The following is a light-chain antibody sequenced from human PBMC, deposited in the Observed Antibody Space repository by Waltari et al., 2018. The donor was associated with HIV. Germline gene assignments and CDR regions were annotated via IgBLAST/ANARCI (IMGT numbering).Light chain of an antibody. J-gene: IGLJ2*01. V-gene: IGLV2-18*02. CDR3: SSYTSSSTYVI. Sequence: QSALTQPPSVSASPGQSVTIPCTGGSSDVGGYDLVSWYQQPPGTAPKLILYEVNNRPSGVPDRFSGSKSGNTASLTISGLQVDDEADYFCSSYTSSSTYVIFGGGTKLTVL. CDR2: EVN. CDR1: SSDVGGYDL.